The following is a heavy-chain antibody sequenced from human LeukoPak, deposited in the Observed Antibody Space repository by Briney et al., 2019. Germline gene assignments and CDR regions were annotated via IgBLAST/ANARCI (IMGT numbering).Heavy chain of an antibody. V-gene: IGHV1-18*01. D-gene: IGHD2/OR15-2a*01. CDR2: ISAYNGNT. CDR3: ATVGSIMDV. J-gene: IGHJ6*03. CDR1: GYTFTSYG. Sequence: ASVKVSCKASGYTFTSYGISWVRQAPGQGLEWMGWISAYNGNTNYAQKFQGRVTMTEDTSTDTAYMELSSLRSEDTAVYYCATVGSIMDVWGKGTTVTVSS.